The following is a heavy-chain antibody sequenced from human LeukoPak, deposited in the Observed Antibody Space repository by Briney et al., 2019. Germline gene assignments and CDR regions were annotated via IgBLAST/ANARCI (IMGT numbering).Heavy chain of an antibody. CDR2: IYWNDDK. Sequence: SGPTLVNPTQTLTLTCTFSGFSLSTSGVGVGWIRQPPGKAPEWLALIYWNDDKRYSPSLKSRLTITKDTSKNQVVLTMTNMDPVDTATYYCAHRIHCSSTSCPHSLFDYWGQGTLVTVSS. CDR3: AHRIHCSSTSCPHSLFDY. CDR1: GFSLSTSGVG. D-gene: IGHD2-2*01. V-gene: IGHV2-5*01. J-gene: IGHJ4*02.